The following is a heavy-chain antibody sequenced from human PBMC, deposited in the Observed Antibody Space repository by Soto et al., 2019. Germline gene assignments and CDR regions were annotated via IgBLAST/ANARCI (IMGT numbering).Heavy chain of an antibody. V-gene: IGHV3-9*01. CDR1: GFTFDDYA. Sequence: EVQLVESGGGLVQPGRSLRLSCAASGFTFDDYARHWVRQAPGKGLEWVSGISWNSGSIGYADSVKGRFTISRDNAKNSLYLQMNSLRAEDTALYYCAKSADWNYVSVGGRCYFDYWGQGTLVTVSS. CDR3: AKSADWNYVSVGGRCYFDY. D-gene: IGHD1-7*01. CDR2: ISWNSGSI. J-gene: IGHJ4*02.